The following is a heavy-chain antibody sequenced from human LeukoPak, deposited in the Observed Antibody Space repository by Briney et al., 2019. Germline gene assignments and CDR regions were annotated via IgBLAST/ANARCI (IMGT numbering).Heavy chain of an antibody. J-gene: IGHJ3*01. CDR1: GFTLTTYA. CDR2: ISGSGGVT. D-gene: IGHD2-21*01. CDR3: AKDRAYPNDVFDV. Sequence: GGSLRLSCAVSGFTLTTYAMSWVRQAPGKGLEWVSAISGSGGVTWYADSVKGRFSISRDTSKNTLFLQMNSLRADDTALYYCAKDRAYPNDVFDVWGQGTMVTVSS. V-gene: IGHV3-23*01.